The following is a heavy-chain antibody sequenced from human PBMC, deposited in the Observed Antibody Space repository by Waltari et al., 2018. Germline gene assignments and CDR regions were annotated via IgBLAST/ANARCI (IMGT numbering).Heavy chain of an antibody. V-gene: IGHV4-61*02. CDR2: IYTSGST. J-gene: IGHJ3*02. Sequence: QVQLQESGPGQVKPSQTLSLTCTVSGGSISSGSYYWSWIRQPAGKGLEWIGRIYTSGSTNYNPSLKSRVTISVDTSKNQFSLKLSSVTAADTAVYYCARVGTVDGSGWYAFDIWGQGTMVTVSS. CDR1: GGSISSGSYY. CDR3: ARVGTVDGSGWYAFDI. D-gene: IGHD6-19*01.